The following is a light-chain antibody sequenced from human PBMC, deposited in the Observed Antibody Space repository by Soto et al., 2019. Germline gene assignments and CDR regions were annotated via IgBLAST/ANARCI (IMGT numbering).Light chain of an antibody. Sequence: DIVMIQSPDSLAVSLGERATINCKSSQSGFYISNNKNYLAWYQQKPGQPPKLLIYWASARESGVPDRFSGSGSGTDFTLTISSLQAEDVAVYFCQQYYSTPLTFGGGTRVEIK. CDR3: QQYYSTPLT. V-gene: IGKV4-1*01. CDR2: WAS. CDR1: QSGFYISNNKNY. J-gene: IGKJ4*01.